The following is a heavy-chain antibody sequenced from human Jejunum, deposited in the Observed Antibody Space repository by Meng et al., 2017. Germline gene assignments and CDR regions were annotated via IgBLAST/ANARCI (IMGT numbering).Heavy chain of an antibody. CDR1: GFSFSDQS. Sequence: GESLKISCAASGFSFSDQSMSWVRQAPGKGLEWVSVILDRDGSTYYADSVKGRFTISRENSRNTLYLQMSRLRVDDTAVYYCANRAWLESWGQGTLVTVSS. V-gene: IGHV3-23*01. D-gene: IGHD3-10*01. CDR2: ILDRDGST. J-gene: IGHJ5*01. CDR3: ANRAWLES.